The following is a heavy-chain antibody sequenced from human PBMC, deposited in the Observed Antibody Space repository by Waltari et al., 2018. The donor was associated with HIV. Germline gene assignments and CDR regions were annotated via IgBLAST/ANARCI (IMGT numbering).Heavy chain of an antibody. CDR1: GFTSPSYW. V-gene: IGHV3-7*01. CDR2: IKQDGSEK. D-gene: IGHD2-2*01. J-gene: IGHJ4*02. Sequence: EVQLVESGGGLVQPGGSLRLSCAAHGFTSPSYWMSWVRQVPGKGLEWVANIKQDGSEKYYVDSVKGRFTISRDNAKNSLYLQMNSLRAEDTAVYYCATSRTFDYWGQGTLVTVSS. CDR3: ATSRTFDY.